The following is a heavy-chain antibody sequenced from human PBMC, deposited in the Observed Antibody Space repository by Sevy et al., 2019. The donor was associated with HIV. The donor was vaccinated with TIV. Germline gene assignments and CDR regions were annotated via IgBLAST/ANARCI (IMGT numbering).Heavy chain of an antibody. CDR1: GFTFSSYD. J-gene: IGHJ5*02. CDR2: ISYDGSTK. D-gene: IGHD4-17*01. Sequence: GGSLRLSCAASGFTFSSYDMHWVRQAPGRGLEWVAVISYDGSTKYYADSVKGRFTISRDNSKNTRFLQMISLRPEETSVYYCARDQHDYGGNLRTGWFDPWGQGTLVTVSS. V-gene: IGHV3-30-3*01. CDR3: ARDQHDYGGNLRTGWFDP.